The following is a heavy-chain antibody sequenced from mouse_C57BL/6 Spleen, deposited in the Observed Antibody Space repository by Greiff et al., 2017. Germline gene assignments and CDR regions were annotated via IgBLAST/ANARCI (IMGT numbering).Heavy chain of an antibody. V-gene: IGHV5-9-1*02. D-gene: IGHD2-1*01. Sequence: EVKLVEPGAGLVKPGGSLKLSCAASGFTFSSYAMSWVRQTPEKRLEWVAYISSGGDYIYYADNVKGRFTISRDNARTTLYLQLSSLKSEDTAMDYCTRDLPAYAMDYWGQGTSVTVSS. CDR1: GFTFSSYA. CDR3: TRDLPAYAMDY. J-gene: IGHJ4*01. CDR2: ISSGGDYI.